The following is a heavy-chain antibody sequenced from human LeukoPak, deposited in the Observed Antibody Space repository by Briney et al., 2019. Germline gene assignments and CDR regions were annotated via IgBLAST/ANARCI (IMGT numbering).Heavy chain of an antibody. CDR1: GYTLTELS. CDR2: FNPEDGET. J-gene: IGHJ1*01. Sequence: ASVKVSCKVSGYTLTELSMHWVRRAPGKGLEWMGGFNPEDGETIYAQKFQGRVTMTEDTSTDTAYMELSSLRSEDTAVYYCATSPSNMVRGSSFFQHWGQGTLVTVSS. V-gene: IGHV1-24*01. D-gene: IGHD3-10*01. CDR3: ATSPSNMVRGSSFFQH.